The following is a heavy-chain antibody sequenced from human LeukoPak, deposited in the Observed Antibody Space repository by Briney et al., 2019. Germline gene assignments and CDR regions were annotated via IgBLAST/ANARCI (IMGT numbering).Heavy chain of an antibody. J-gene: IGHJ6*02. CDR2: IKTKADGGTT. CDR3: TTAHPQWLAPGHYYYYGMDV. D-gene: IGHD6-19*01. Sequence: GGSLRLSCAPSGFTFDDYGMSWVRQALGKGLEWVGRIKTKADGGTTDYAAPVKGRFTISRDDSKNTLYLQMNSLKTEDTAVYYCTTAHPQWLAPGHYYYYGMDVWGQGTTVTVSS. V-gene: IGHV3-15*01. CDR1: GFTFDDYG.